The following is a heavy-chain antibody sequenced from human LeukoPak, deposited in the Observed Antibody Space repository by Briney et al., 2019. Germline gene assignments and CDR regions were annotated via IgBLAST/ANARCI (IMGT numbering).Heavy chain of an antibody. D-gene: IGHD2/OR15-2a*01. V-gene: IGHV3-9*01. Sequence: PGGSLRLSCAASGFTFDDFAMHWVRQAPGKGLEWVSGISWNSNNVDYTDSVRGRFTISRDNAKKSLYLKMNSLRAEDTALYYCAKAYESPESMSTRWPIDYWGQGTLVTVSS. CDR1: GFTFDDFA. CDR2: ISWNSNNV. CDR3: AKAYESPESMSTRWPIDY. J-gene: IGHJ4*02.